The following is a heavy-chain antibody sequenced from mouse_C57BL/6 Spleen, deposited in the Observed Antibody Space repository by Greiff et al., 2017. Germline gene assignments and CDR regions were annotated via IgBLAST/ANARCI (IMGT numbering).Heavy chain of an antibody. CDR2: IDPNSGGT. V-gene: IGHV1-72*01. D-gene: IGHD1-1*01. CDR1: GYTFTSYW. Sequence: QVQLKQSGAELVKPGASVKLSCKASGYTFTSYWMHWVKQRPGRGLEWIGRIDPNSGGTKYNEKFKSKATLTVDKPSSTAYMQLSSLTSEDSAVYYCARRYYGSTPYWYFDVWGTGTTVTVSS. CDR3: ARRYYGSTPYWYFDV. J-gene: IGHJ1*03.